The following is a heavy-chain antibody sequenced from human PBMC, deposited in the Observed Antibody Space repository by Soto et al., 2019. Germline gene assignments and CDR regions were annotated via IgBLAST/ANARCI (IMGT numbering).Heavy chain of an antibody. CDR1: GGTFSNYA. CDR2: IIPIFGTV. V-gene: IGHV1-69*01. Sequence: QVQLVQSGAEVKKPGSSVKVSCKASGGTFSNYAIIWVRQASGQGLEWVGGIIPIFGTVNNAQKFQGRVRITADESTSTAYMELSSLRSEDTAVYYCAQRCSSSDCPRNYHYAMDVWGQGTAVTVSS. CDR3: AQRCSSSDCPRNYHYAMDV. D-gene: IGHD2-2*01. J-gene: IGHJ6*02.